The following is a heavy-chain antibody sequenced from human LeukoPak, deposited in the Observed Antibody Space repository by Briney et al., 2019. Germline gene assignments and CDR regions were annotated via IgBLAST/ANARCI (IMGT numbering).Heavy chain of an antibody. CDR2: IKSDSRII. V-gene: IGHV3-74*01. CDR1: GFTFSHHW. J-gene: IGHJ3*02. CDR3: AKDGATADDAFDI. Sequence: GGSLRLSCTASGFTFSHHWMYWVRQAPGKGLVWVSRIKSDSRIITYADSVKGRFTISRDNSKNTLYLQMNSLRAEDTAVYCCAKDGATADDAFDIWGQGTMVTVSS. D-gene: IGHD4-17*01.